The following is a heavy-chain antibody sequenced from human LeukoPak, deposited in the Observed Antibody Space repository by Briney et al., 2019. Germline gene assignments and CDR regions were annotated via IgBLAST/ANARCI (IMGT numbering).Heavy chain of an antibody. CDR2: IYHSGKT. J-gene: IGHJ5*02. D-gene: IGHD6-19*01. Sequence: SETLSLTCTVSGYSISSGYYWGWIRQPPGKGLEWIGSIYHSGKTYYNPPLKSRVNISVDTSKNQFSVKLSSVTAADTAVYYCARDRIAVTDPPNWFDPWGQGMLVTVSS. CDR3: ARDRIAVTDPPNWFDP. CDR1: GYSISSGYY. V-gene: IGHV4-38-2*02.